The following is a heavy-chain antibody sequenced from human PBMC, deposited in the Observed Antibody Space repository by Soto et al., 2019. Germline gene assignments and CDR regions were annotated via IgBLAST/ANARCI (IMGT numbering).Heavy chain of an antibody. D-gene: IGHD6-13*01. Sequence: PGGSLRLSCASSGFTFSSYAMSWVRQAPGKGLEWVSAISGSGGSTYYADSVKGRFTISRDNSKNTLYLQMNSLRAEDTAVYYCAKDRGSSSWYLDYWGQGTLVTVSS. CDR2: ISGSGGST. CDR3: AKDRGSSSWYLDY. J-gene: IGHJ4*02. V-gene: IGHV3-23*01. CDR1: GFTFSSYA.